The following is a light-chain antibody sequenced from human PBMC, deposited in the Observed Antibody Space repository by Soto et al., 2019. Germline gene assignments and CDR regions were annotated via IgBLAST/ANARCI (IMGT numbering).Light chain of an antibody. CDR1: SSNIGSNT. V-gene: IGLV1-44*01. Sequence: QSVLTQPPSASGTPGQRVTISCSGSSSNIGSNTVNWYQQLPGTAPKLLIYSNNQRPSGVPDRFSGSKSGTSASLAISGLQSEDVADYYCAAWDDSLKGAVFGGGTQLTVL. J-gene: IGLJ7*01. CDR3: AAWDDSLKGAV. CDR2: SNN.